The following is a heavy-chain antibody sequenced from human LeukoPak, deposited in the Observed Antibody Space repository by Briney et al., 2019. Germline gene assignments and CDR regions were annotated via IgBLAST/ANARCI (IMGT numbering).Heavy chain of an antibody. Sequence: PSETLSLTCTVSGGSISSYYWSWIRQPPGKGLEWIGYIYYSGSTNYNPSLKSRVTISVDTSKNQFSLKLSSVTAADTAVYYCARQPLIGYGSDYWGQGTLVTVSS. D-gene: IGHD5-12*01. CDR1: GGSISSYY. CDR3: ARQPLIGYGSDY. J-gene: IGHJ4*02. CDR2: IYYSGST. V-gene: IGHV4-59*08.